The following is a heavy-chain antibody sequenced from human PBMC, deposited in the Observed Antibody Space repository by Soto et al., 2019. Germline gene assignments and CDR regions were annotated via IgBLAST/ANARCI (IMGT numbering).Heavy chain of an antibody. Sequence: QITLKESGPTLVKPTQTLTLPCTFSVFSLSTSGVGVVWIRQPPRKALEWLALIYWDDDKRYSPALKSRLTITKDTSKNQLVLTMPNMDPVDTATYYCAHNSVNYEYIWGSYRSSGFDYWGQGTLVTVSS. CDR2: IYWDDDK. D-gene: IGHD3-16*02. V-gene: IGHV2-5*02. J-gene: IGHJ4*02. CDR3: AHNSVNYEYIWGSYRSSGFDY. CDR1: VFSLSTSGVG.